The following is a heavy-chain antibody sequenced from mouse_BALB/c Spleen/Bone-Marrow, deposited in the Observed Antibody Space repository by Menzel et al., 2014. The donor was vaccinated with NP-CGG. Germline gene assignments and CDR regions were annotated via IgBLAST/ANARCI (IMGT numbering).Heavy chain of an antibody. J-gene: IGHJ4*01. D-gene: IGHD1-1*01. CDR2: IGAGGST. CDR3: ARSPTSSWAMDY. V-gene: IGHV2-9*02. Sequence: VKLEESGPGLVAPSQSLSITCTVSGFSLTSYGVYWVRQPPGKGLEWLGVIGAGGSTNYNSALMSRLSISKDNSKSQVFLKMHSLQTDDTAVYYCARSPTSSWAMDYWGQGTSVTVSS. CDR1: GFSLTSYG.